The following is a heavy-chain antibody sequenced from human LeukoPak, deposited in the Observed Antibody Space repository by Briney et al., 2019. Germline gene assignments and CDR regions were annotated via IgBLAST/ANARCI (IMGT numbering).Heavy chain of an antibody. V-gene: IGHV1-18*01. CDR2: ISAYNGNT. Sequence: ASGEVSCHASGSTFTSYGISWVRQAPGAALEWMGWISAYNGNTNYPQKLQGRDTMTTDTSTSTAYMELSSLRSDDTAVYYCARATAYYFDYWGQGTLVTVSS. CDR1: GSTFTSYG. CDR3: ARATAYYFDY. J-gene: IGHJ4*02.